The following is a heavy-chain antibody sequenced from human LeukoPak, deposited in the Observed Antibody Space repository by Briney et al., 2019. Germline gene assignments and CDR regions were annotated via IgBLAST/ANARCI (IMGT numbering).Heavy chain of an antibody. J-gene: IGHJ3*02. Sequence: ASVKVSCKASGYTFTANYMHWVRQAPGQGLEYMGWINSNSGGANYAQKFHGRVTMTRHTSISTVYMELSGLTSDDTAVYYCARDLGGNALDIWGQGTVVTVSS. D-gene: IGHD3-16*01. V-gene: IGHV1-2*02. CDR2: INSNSGGA. CDR1: GYTFTANY. CDR3: ARDLGGNALDI.